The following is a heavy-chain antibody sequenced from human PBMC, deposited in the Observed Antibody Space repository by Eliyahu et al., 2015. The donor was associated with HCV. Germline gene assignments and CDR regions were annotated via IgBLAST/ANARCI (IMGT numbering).Heavy chain of an antibody. CDR1: GFXFRSDW. D-gene: IGHD3-22*01. Sequence: EVQLVESGGGLVQPGGSLRLSCAASGFXFRSDWMHWVRQAPGKGLVWVSRIKSDGSSTSYADSVKGRFTISRDNVKSTVYLQMNSMRVEDTAVYYCARDPDSGGYSTFDDWGQGTLVTVSS. CDR2: IKSDGSST. CDR3: ARDPDSGGYSTFDD. J-gene: IGHJ4*02. V-gene: IGHV3-74*01.